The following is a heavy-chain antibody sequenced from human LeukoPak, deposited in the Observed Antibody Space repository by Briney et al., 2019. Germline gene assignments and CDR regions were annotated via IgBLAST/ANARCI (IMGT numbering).Heavy chain of an antibody. J-gene: IGHJ3*02. V-gene: IGHV1-69*05. Sequence: SLKVSCKASGGTFSSYAISWVRQAPGQGLEWMGRIIPIFGTANYAQKLQGRVTITTDESTSTAYMELSSLRSEDTAVYYCARRTAYCGGDCYPDNDAFEMWGGGTMVPVSS. CDR1: GGTFSSYA. CDR2: IIPIFGTA. D-gene: IGHD2-21*02. CDR3: ARRTAYCGGDCYPDNDAFEM.